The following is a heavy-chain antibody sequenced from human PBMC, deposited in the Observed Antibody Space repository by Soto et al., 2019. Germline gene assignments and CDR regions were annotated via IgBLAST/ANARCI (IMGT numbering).Heavy chain of an antibody. V-gene: IGHV1-58*02. D-gene: IGHD3-10*01. Sequence: SVKVSCKASGFTFTSSAMQWVRQARGQRLEWIGWIVVGSGNTNYAQKFQERVTITRDMSTSTAYMELSSLRSEDTAVYYCAAIPLLWLGESIYGMDVWGQGTTVTVSS. CDR3: AAIPLLWLGESIYGMDV. CDR1: GFTFTSSA. CDR2: IVVGSGNT. J-gene: IGHJ6*02.